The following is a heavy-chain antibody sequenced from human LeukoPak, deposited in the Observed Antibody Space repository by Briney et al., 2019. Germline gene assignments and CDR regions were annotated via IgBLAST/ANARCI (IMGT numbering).Heavy chain of an antibody. CDR3: ARGLVVVPSTRRIGFDY. V-gene: IGHV1-2*02. J-gene: IGHJ4*02. D-gene: IGHD2-2*01. Sequence: ASVKVSCKASGYTFTGYYMHWVRQSPGQGLEWMGWINPNSGGTNYAQKFQGGVTMTRDTSISTAYMELSRLRSDDTAVYYCARGLVVVPSTRRIGFDYWGQGTLVTVSS. CDR1: GYTFTGYY. CDR2: INPNSGGT.